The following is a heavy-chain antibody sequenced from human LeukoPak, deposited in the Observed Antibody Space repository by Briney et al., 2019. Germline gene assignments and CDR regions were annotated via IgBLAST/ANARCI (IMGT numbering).Heavy chain of an antibody. D-gene: IGHD4-17*01. V-gene: IGHV3-23*01. CDR1: GFTFSSSA. J-gene: IGHJ3*02. Sequence: PGGSLRLSCAASGFTFSSSAMSWVRQAPGKGLEWVSTISANGGSTYYADSVKGRFTISRDNSKNTLYLQMNSLRAEDTAVYYCAKDALRKHAFDIWGQGTMVTVSS. CDR3: AKDALRKHAFDI. CDR2: ISANGGST.